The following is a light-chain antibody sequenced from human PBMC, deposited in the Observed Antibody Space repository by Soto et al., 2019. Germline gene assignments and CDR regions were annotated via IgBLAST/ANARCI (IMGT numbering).Light chain of an antibody. V-gene: IGKV3-11*01. CDR3: QQRSNWPWT. CDR2: DAS. CDR1: QSVSSY. J-gene: IGKJ1*01. Sequence: EIVLTQSPATLSLSPGERDTLSCRSSQSVSSYLAWYQQKPGQAPRLLIYDASNRATGIPARFSGSGSGTDFTLTISSLEPEDVAVYYCQQRSNWPWTFGQGTKVDIK.